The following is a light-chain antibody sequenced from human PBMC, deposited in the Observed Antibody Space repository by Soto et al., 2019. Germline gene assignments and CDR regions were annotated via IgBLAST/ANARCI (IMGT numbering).Light chain of an antibody. V-gene: IGLV1-44*01. J-gene: IGLJ1*01. Sequence: QSVLTQPPSASGTPGRRVTISCSGSSSNIGSNTVNWYQQLPGTAPKLLIYSNNQRPSGVPDRFSGSKSGTSASLAISGLQSEDEADYYCAAWDDSLNGFYVFGTGTKVT. CDR3: AAWDDSLNGFYV. CDR2: SNN. CDR1: SSNIGSNT.